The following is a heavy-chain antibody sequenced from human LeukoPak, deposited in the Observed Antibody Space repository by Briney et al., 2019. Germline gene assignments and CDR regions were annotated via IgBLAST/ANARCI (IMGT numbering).Heavy chain of an antibody. CDR2: ISYDGSNK. V-gene: IGHV3-30-3*01. CDR3: ARERTGTPNRRDAFDI. D-gene: IGHD1-7*01. Sequence: PGRSLRLSCAASGFTFSSYAMHWVRQAPGKGLEWVAVISYDGSNKYYADSVKGRFTISRDNSKNSLYLQMNSLRAEDTAVYYCARERTGTPNRRDAFDIWGQGTMVTVSS. J-gene: IGHJ3*02. CDR1: GFTFSSYA.